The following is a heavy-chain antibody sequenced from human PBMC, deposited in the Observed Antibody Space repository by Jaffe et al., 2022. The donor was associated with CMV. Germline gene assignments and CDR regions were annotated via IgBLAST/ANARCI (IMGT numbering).Heavy chain of an antibody. V-gene: IGHV4-4*02. Sequence: QVQLQESGPGLVNPSGTLSLACAVSGGSISSGSWWSWVRQPPGKGLEWIGQTYYDGYAHYNPSLKSRVTISVDKSMSQVSLRLSSVTAADTAVYYCARHSGYCFGIWGQGALVTVSS. CDR1: GGSISSGSW. CDR2: TYYDGYA. CDR3: ARHSGYCFGI. J-gene: IGHJ4*02. D-gene: IGHD5-18*01.